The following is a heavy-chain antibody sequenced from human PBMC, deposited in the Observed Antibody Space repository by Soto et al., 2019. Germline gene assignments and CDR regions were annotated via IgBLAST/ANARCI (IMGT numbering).Heavy chain of an antibody. J-gene: IGHJ3*02. CDR2: INPSGGYT. Sequence: ASVKVSCKASGYTFSSYYMNWVRQAPGQGLEWLGIINPSGGYTTYAQRFLGRVTITADESTSTAYMELSSLRSEDTAVYYCGRYRVPPRTPASMIVVVDAFDIWGQGTMVTVSS. V-gene: IGHV1-46*01. D-gene: IGHD3-22*01. CDR3: GRYRVPPRTPASMIVVVDAFDI. CDR1: GYTFSSYY.